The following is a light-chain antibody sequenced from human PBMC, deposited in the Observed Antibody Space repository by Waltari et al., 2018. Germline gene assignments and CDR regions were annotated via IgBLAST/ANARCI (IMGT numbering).Light chain of an antibody. Sequence: DIVMTQSPDSLAVSLGERATINCESNQGVVYSSNNNNYLAWYQQKPRQPPKLLIYGASTRESGVPDRFSGSGAGTDFTLAISSLQAEDVAVYYCQQYYTTPWTFGQGTKVEI. CDR1: QGVVYSSNNNNY. J-gene: IGKJ1*01. CDR2: GAS. CDR3: QQYYTTPWT. V-gene: IGKV4-1*01.